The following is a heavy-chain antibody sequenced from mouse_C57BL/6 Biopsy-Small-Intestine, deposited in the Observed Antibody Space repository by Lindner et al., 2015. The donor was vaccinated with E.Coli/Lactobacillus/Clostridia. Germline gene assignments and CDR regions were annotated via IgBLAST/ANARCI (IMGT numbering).Heavy chain of an antibody. CDR2: ISSGISTI. Sequence: VQLQESGGGLVKPGGSLKLSCAASGFTFSDYGMHWVRQAPEKGLEWVAYISSGISTIYYADTVKGRFTISRDNAKNTLFLQMTSLRSGDTAMYYCARPHYYAMDYWGQGTSATVSS. CDR1: GFTFSDYG. CDR3: ARPHYYAMDY. J-gene: IGHJ4*01. V-gene: IGHV5-17*01.